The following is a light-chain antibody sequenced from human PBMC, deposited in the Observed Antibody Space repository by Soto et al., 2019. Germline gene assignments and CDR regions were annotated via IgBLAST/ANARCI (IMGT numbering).Light chain of an antibody. CDR3: QQLGT. CDR2: KAS. CDR1: QSISSW. Sequence: DIQMTQSPSTLSASVGDRVTITCRASQSISSWLAWYQQKPGKAPKLLIYKASSSESGVPSRFSGSGSGTEFTLTISSLQPDDFATYYCQQLGTFGQGTKVEIK. J-gene: IGKJ1*01. V-gene: IGKV1-5*03.